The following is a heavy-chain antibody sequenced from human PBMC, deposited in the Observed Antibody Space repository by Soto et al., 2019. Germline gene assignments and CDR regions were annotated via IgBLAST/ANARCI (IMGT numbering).Heavy chain of an antibody. CDR2: ISGSGGST. Sequence: EEQLLESGGGLVQPGGSLRLPCAASGFTFSSYAMSWVRQAPGKGLEWVSGISGSGGSTYYADSVKGRFTISRDNSKNIGFLQMNTLRAEYRAVYYCAKYSGSHYYYYAMDVWGQGTTVTVSS. V-gene: IGHV3-23*01. CDR1: GFTFSSYA. CDR3: AKYSGSHYYYYAMDV. D-gene: IGHD1-26*01. J-gene: IGHJ6*02.